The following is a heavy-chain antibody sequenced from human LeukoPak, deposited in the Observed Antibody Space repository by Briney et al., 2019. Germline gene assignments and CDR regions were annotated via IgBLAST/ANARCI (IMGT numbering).Heavy chain of an antibody. V-gene: IGHV1-69*13. D-gene: IGHD6-19*01. J-gene: IGHJ4*02. CDR3: ARTAYTRGWDFDY. CDR1: GGTFNSYA. Sequence: ASVRLSCKASGGTFNSYAINWVRQAPGQGLEWMGGIIPKYGKANYAQSLQDRVTITADDSTSTAYMELSSLKSEDTAVYYCARTAYTRGWDFDYWGQGTLVAVSS. CDR2: IIPKYGKA.